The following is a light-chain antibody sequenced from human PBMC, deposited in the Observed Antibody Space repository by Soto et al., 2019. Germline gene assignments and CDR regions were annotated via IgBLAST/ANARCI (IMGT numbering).Light chain of an antibody. CDR2: KAS. CDR3: QHYNSYLAA. Sequence: DIHMSLSPSTLSGSVGDRVSITCRASQTISSWLAWYQQKPGKAPKPLIYKASTLKSGVPSRYSGSGSGTEFTLTISSLQPDDFATYYCQHYNSYLAAFGQGTKVDIK. J-gene: IGKJ1*01. V-gene: IGKV1-5*03. CDR1: QTISSW.